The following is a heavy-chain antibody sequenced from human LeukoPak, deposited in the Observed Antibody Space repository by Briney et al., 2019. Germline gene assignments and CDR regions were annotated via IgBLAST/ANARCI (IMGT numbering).Heavy chain of an antibody. V-gene: IGHV4-39*01. CDR1: DGSISSRSHY. CDR3: ARRNDYDFWSGNQYDY. D-gene: IGHD3-3*01. CDR2: IYYSGTT. J-gene: IGHJ4*02. Sequence: SETLSLTCSVSDGSISSRSHYWGWIRHSPGKGLEWIGSIYYSGTTFYNPSLQSRVSISVDTSRNEFSLRLKSVTAADTAVYYCARRNDYDFWSGNQYDYWGLGTLVTVSS.